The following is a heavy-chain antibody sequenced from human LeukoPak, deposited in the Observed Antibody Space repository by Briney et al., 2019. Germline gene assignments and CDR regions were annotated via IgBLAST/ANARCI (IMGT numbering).Heavy chain of an antibody. V-gene: IGHV4-38-2*02. J-gene: IGHJ3*02. CDR3: ARVETYYYDSSGYYIDAFDI. D-gene: IGHD3-22*01. CDR2: IYHSGRT. CDR1: GYSISSGYY. Sequence: SETLSLTCTVSGYSISSGYYWGWIRQPPGKGLEWIGIIYHSGRTDYNPSLKSRVTISEDTSKNQFSLKLSSVTAADTAVYYCARVETYYYDSSGYYIDAFDIWGQGTMVTVSS.